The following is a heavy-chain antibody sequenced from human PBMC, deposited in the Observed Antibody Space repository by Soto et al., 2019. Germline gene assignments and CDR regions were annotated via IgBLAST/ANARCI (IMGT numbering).Heavy chain of an antibody. CDR3: GKEGSASGWYWES. D-gene: IGHD6-19*01. J-gene: IGHJ1*01. V-gene: IGHV3-23*01. CDR1: GFTFSVSA. CDR2: ITRSGSEA. Sequence: EVQLLESGGGLVQPGGSLRLSCAASGFTFSVSAMSWVRQAPGKGLEHVASITRSGSEAFYGDSVRGRFSMSRDNSKNKLVFEMNRLGGEDTAPELLGKEGSASGWYWESWGQGALVTVS.